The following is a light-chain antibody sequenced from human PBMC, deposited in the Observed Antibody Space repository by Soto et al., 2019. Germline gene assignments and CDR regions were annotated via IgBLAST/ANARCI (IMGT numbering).Light chain of an antibody. Sequence: QSALTQPASVSGSPGQSITISCAGSNNDIGKYKLVCWYQQHTGKAPKLVIYEDTKRPSGVSHRFSGSKSGNTASLTISGLQAEDEADYYCSSYAGPTTLVLFGGGTKLTVL. CDR1: NNDIGKYKL. CDR2: EDT. CDR3: SSYAGPTTLVL. J-gene: IGLJ3*02. V-gene: IGLV2-23*02.